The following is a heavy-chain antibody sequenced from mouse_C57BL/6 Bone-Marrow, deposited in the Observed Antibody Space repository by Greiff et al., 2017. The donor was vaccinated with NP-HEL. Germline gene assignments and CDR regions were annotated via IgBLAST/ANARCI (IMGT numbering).Heavy chain of an antibody. Sequence: QVQLQQSDAELVKPGASVKISCKVSGYTFTDHTIHWMKQRPEQGLEWIGYIYPRDGSTKYNEKFKGKATLTSDKSSSTAYMQLNILTSEDSAVYFCARRWYYSNYVYYAMDSWGQGTSVTVSS. J-gene: IGHJ4*01. CDR3: ARRWYYSNYVYYAMDS. D-gene: IGHD2-5*01. V-gene: IGHV1-78*01. CDR1: GYTFTDHT. CDR2: IYPRDGST.